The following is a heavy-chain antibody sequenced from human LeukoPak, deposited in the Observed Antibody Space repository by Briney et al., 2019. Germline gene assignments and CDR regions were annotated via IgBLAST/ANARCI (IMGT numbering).Heavy chain of an antibody. D-gene: IGHD5-18*01. CDR3: SRGSGISYGGIDY. Sequence: GASVKVSCKASGYTFTGYYLHWVRQAPGQGLEWMGWIHPKSGDTKYAQKFLGRVTLTRDTSTTIVYMELKWLTSDGTAVYYCSRGSGISYGGIDYWGQGTLVTVSS. J-gene: IGHJ4*02. CDR2: IHPKSGDT. CDR1: GYTFTGYY. V-gene: IGHV1-2*02.